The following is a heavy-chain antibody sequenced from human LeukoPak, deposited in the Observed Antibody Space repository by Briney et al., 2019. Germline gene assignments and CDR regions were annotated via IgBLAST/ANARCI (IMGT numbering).Heavy chain of an antibody. J-gene: IGHJ4*02. CDR1: GFTFSDYY. CDR3: ARETTVTTRLGPDY. Sequence: GGSLRLSCAASGFTFSDYYMSWIRQAPGKGLEWVSYISSGSTYTNYAGSVKGRFTISRDNAKNSLYLQMNSLRAEDTAVYYCARETTVTTRLGPDYWGQGTLVTVSS. V-gene: IGHV3-11*05. D-gene: IGHD4-17*01. CDR2: ISSGSTYT.